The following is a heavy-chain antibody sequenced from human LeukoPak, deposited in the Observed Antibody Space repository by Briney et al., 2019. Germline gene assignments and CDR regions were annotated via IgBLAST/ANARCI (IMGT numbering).Heavy chain of an antibody. Sequence: PSETLSLTCTVSGGSIRSYSWNWIRQPAGKGLEWIGRISTSGSTNYNPSLKSRVTMSADTSKNQFSLNLSSVTAADTAAYYCARGVGATYFDYWGQGTLVTVSS. CDR2: ISTSGST. J-gene: IGHJ4*02. V-gene: IGHV4-4*07. CDR3: ARGVGATYFDY. D-gene: IGHD1-26*01. CDR1: GGSIRSYS.